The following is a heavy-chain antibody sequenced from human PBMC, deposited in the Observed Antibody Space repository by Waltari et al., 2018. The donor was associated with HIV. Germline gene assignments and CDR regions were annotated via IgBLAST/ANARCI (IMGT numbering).Heavy chain of an antibody. CDR2: GHYVGPT. J-gene: IGHJ6*02. CDR3: ARIAGGIGSWPNTYDGLDV. CDR1: GGSISSNDHH. Sequence: QLQLQESGPGLVEPSETLSLTCTVSGGSISSNDHHWAWIRRAHGGGVEWMGSGHYVGPTYYSPARLQSRVTISLDTYRNQFSRKVSSVTAADTAVYYCARIAGGIGSWPNTYDGLDVWGQGTTVTVSS. V-gene: IGHV4-39*01. D-gene: IGHD6-13*01.